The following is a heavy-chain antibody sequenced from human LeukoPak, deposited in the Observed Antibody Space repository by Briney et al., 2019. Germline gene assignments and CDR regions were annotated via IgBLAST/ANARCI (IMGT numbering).Heavy chain of an antibody. CDR1: VYTFTSYG. CDR3: ARDLVYYDSSGYRLGFDY. D-gene: IGHD3-22*01. Sequence: ASVKVSCKASVYTFTSYGISWVRQAPGQGLEWMGWISAYNGNTNYAQKLQGRVTMTTDTSTSTAYMELRSLRSDDTAVYYCARDLVYYDSSGYRLGFDYWGQGTLVTVSS. V-gene: IGHV1-18*01. J-gene: IGHJ4*02. CDR2: ISAYNGNT.